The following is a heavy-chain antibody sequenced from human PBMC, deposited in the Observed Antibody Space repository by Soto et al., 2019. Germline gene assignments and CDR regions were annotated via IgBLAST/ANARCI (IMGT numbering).Heavy chain of an antibody. Sequence: PGGSLRLSCAASGFTFSSYGMHWVRQAPGKGLEWVAVISYDGSNKYYADSVKGRFTISRDNSKNTLYLQMNSLRAEDTAVYYCAKMGGSYLDNYYYGMDVWGQGTTVTVSS. D-gene: IGHD1-26*01. J-gene: IGHJ6*02. V-gene: IGHV3-30*18. CDR2: ISYDGSNK. CDR3: AKMGGSYLDNYYYGMDV. CDR1: GFTFSSYG.